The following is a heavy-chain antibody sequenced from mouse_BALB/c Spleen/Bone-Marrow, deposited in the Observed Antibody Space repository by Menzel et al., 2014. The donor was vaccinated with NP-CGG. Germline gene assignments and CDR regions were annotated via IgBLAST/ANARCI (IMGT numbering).Heavy chain of an antibody. CDR2: IWSDGST. CDR3: ARHRYGAMDY. V-gene: IGHV2-6-2*01. D-gene: IGHD2-14*01. J-gene: IGHJ4*01. CDR1: GFSLTSYG. Sequence: VNLVESGPDLVAPSPSLSITCTVSGFSLTSYGVHWVRQPPGKGLEWLVVIWSDGSTTYNSALKSRLSISKDNSKSQVFLTMNSLQTDDTAMYYCARHRYGAMDYWGQGTSVTVSS.